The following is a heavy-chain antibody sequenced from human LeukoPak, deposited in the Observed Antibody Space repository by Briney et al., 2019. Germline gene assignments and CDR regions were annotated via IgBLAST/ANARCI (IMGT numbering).Heavy chain of an antibody. CDR1: GYTFTGYY. Sequence: ASVKVSCKASGYTFTGYYMHWVRQAPGQGLEWMGWINPNSGGTNYAQKFQGRVTMTRDTSISTAYMGLSRLRSDDTAVYYCARDADYYDSNGYYAGYFDYWGQGTLVTVSS. CDR3: ARDADYYDSNGYYAGYFDY. V-gene: IGHV1-2*02. J-gene: IGHJ4*02. D-gene: IGHD3-22*01. CDR2: INPNSGGT.